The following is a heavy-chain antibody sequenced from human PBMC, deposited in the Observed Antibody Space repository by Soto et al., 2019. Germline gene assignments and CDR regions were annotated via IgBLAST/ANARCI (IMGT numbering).Heavy chain of an antibody. Sequence: QVQLQQWGAGLLKPSETLSLTCAVSGGSFSDFYWTWIRQLPGKGLEWIGEINHIGYTNYNPSLESRVAIEVDTHKNPFSLNLRSVTAADTAVYYCGTRGAGAPRGYWGQGTLVTVSS. CDR3: GTRGAGAPRGY. V-gene: IGHV4-34*02. D-gene: IGHD3-10*01. J-gene: IGHJ4*02. CDR1: GGSFSDFY. CDR2: INHIGYT.